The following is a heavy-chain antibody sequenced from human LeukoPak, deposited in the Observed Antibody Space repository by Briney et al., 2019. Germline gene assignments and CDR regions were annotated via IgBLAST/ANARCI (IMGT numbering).Heavy chain of an antibody. CDR3: AREGPPLHDYVWGSYRKLGDYFDY. Sequence: PSETLSLTCTVSGGSISSGDYYWSWIRQPPGKGLEWIGYIYYSGSTYYNPSLKSRVTISVDTSKNQFSLKLSSVTAADTAVYYCAREGPPLHDYVWGSYRKLGDYFDYWGQGTLVTVSS. CDR2: IYYSGST. D-gene: IGHD3-16*02. J-gene: IGHJ4*02. V-gene: IGHV4-30-4*01. CDR1: GGSISSGDYY.